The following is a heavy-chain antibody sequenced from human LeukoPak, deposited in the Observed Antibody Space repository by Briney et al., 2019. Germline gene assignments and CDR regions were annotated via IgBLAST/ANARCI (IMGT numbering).Heavy chain of an antibody. CDR3: AREGTATRLFDY. D-gene: IGHD5-24*01. V-gene: IGHV3-48*03. Sequence: GGSLRLSCAASGFTFSSYEMNWVRQAPGKGLEWVSYISSSGSTIYYADSVKGRFTISRDNAKNSLCLQMNSLRAEDTAVYYCAREGTATRLFDYWGQGTLVTVSS. CDR2: ISSSGSTI. J-gene: IGHJ4*02. CDR1: GFTFSSYE.